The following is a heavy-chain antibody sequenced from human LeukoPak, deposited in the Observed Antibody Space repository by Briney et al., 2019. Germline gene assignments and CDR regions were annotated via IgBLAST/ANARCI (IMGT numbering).Heavy chain of an antibody. CDR2: ISGSGGST. D-gene: IGHD3-16*02. J-gene: IGHJ4*02. CDR1: GFTFSSYA. V-gene: IGHV3-23*01. Sequence: QSGGSLRLSCAASGFTFSSYAMSWVRQAPGKGLEWVSAISGSGGSTYYADSVKGRFTISRDKSKSTLYLQMNSLRAEDTAVYYCAKGGGGYLDNWGQGTLVTVSS. CDR3: AKGGGGYLDN.